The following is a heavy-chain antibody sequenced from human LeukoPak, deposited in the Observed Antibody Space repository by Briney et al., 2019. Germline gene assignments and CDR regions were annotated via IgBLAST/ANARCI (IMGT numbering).Heavy chain of an antibody. CDR1: GFTFSVHA. D-gene: IGHD1-26*01. Sequence: GESLRLSCAASGFTFSVHAMSWVRQAPGKGLKCLSTITGGAENTYYADSVKGRFTISRDNSKNTVYLQMNSLRAEDTAVYYCAKVLSGSQDYWGQGTLVTVFS. V-gene: IGHV3-23*01. CDR2: ITGGAENT. J-gene: IGHJ4*02. CDR3: AKVLSGSQDY.